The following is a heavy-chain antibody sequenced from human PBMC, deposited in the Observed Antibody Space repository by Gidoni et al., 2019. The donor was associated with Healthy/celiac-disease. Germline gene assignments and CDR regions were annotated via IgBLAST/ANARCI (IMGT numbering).Heavy chain of an antibody. CDR3: AKALKVQNWHFDL. CDR1: GFTFDDYA. CDR2: ISWNSGSI. J-gene: IGHJ2*01. Sequence: EVQLVESGGGLVQPGRSLRLSCAAAGFTFDDYAMHWARQAPGKGLEWVSGISWNSGSIGYADSVKGRFTISRDNAKNSLYLQMNSLRAEDTALYYCAKALKVQNWHFDLWGRGTLVTVSS. D-gene: IGHD1-1*01. V-gene: IGHV3-9*01.